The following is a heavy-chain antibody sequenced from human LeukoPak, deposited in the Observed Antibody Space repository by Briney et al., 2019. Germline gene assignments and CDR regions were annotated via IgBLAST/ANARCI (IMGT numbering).Heavy chain of an antibody. CDR3: ARFYGGNSDGAFDI. CDR1: GFTFSSYG. D-gene: IGHD4-23*01. CDR2: IWYDGSNK. J-gene: IGHJ3*02. V-gene: IGHV3-33*01. Sequence: HPGGSLRLSCAASGFTFSSYGMHRVRQAPGKGLEWVAVIWYDGSNKYYADSVKGRFTIFRDNSKNTLSLQMISLRAEDTAVYYCARFYGGNSDGAFDIWGQGTMVTVSS.